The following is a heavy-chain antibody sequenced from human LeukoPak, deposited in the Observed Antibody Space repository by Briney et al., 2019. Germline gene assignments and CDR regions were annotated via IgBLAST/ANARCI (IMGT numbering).Heavy chain of an antibody. V-gene: IGHV1-8*03. CDR3: ARGRSTGYPYYFEY. CDR1: GYTFTSYD. J-gene: IGHJ4*02. CDR2: MNPNSGST. D-gene: IGHD5-12*01. Sequence: GASLRVSCKASGYTFTSYDINWVRQAPGQGLEWMGWMNPNSGSTDYAQKLQGRVTITRNTSISTAYMQLSGLRSEDTAVYYCARGRSTGYPYYFEYWGQGTLVTVSS.